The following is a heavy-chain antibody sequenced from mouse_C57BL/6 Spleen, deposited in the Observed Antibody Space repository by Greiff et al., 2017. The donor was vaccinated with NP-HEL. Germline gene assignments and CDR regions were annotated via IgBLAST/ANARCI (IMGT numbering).Heavy chain of an antibody. D-gene: IGHD1-1*01. CDR3: ARLDYGSS. V-gene: IGHV1-80*01. J-gene: IGHJ3*01. CDR1: GYAFSSYW. CDR2: IYPGDGDT. Sequence: QVQLKESGAELVKPGASVKISCKASGYAFSSYWMNWVKQRPGKGLEWIGQIYPGDGDTNYNGKFKGKATLTADKSSSTAYMQLSSLTSEDSAVYFCARLDYGSSWGQGTLVTVSA.